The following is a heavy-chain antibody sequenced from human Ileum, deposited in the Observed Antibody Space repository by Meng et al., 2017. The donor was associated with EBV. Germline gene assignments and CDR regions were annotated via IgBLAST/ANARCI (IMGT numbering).Heavy chain of an antibody. V-gene: IGHV1-8*01. J-gene: IGHJ4*02. D-gene: IGHD5-24*01. CDR1: GYTFTNYD. CDR2: MNPKTGTA. CDR3: VRTLERGDY. Sequence: QVQLVQCGAEVKKPGASGKVSCKASGYTFTNYDISWVRQATGQGLEWMGWMNPKTGTAHYAQKFQGRVSMTRDTSITTAYMELSSLTSEDTAVYYCVRTLERGDYWGQGTLVTVSS.